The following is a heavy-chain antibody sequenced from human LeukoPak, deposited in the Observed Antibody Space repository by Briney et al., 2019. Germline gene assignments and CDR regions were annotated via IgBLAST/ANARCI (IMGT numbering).Heavy chain of an antibody. D-gene: IGHD3-16*01. CDR3: ARWGSITTARFDY. CDR1: GGSISSYY. J-gene: IGHJ4*02. Sequence: SETLSLTCTVSGGSISSYYWSWIRQPPGKGLEWIGYIYYSGSTNYNPSLKSRVTITVDTSKNQFSLELSSVTAADTAVYYCARWGSITTARFDYWGQGTLVTVSS. V-gene: IGHV4-59*01. CDR2: IYYSGST.